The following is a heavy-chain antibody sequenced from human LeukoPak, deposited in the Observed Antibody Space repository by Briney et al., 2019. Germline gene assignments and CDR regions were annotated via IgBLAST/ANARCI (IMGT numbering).Heavy chain of an antibody. V-gene: IGHV3-21*01. D-gene: IGHD3-3*01. CDR3: ARDTRRVFDY. CDR2: ISSSSSYI. Sequence: PGGSLRLSCAASGFAFRSYSMNWVRQAPGKGLEWVSSISSSSSYIYYADSVKGRFTISRDNAKNSLYLQMNSLRAEDTAVYYCARDTRRVFDYWGQGTLVTVSS. J-gene: IGHJ4*02. CDR1: GFAFRSYS.